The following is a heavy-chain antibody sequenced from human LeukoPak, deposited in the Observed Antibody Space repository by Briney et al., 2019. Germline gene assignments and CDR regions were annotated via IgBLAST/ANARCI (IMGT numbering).Heavy chain of an antibody. J-gene: IGHJ4*02. Sequence: SETLSLTCTVSGASPASHYWTWLRQPPGKELEWIAYMFDTVSTKSNPSLKSRLTLSVDTSKKQLSLRLSSVTAADAAVYYCATIKRGSTYGYFDFWGQGIKVTVSS. V-gene: IGHV4-59*11. D-gene: IGHD5-18*01. CDR1: GASPASHY. CDR3: ATIKRGSTYGYFDF. CDR2: MFDTVST.